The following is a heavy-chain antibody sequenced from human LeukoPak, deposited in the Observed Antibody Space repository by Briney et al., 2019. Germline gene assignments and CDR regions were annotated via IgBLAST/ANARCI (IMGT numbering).Heavy chain of an antibody. Sequence: SETLSLTCTVSGGSISSSSYYWGWIRQPPGKGLEWIGSIYYSGSTYYNPSLKSRVTISVDTSKNQFSLKLSSVTAADTAVYYCARGTYGDYRIDYWGQETLVTVSS. J-gene: IGHJ4*02. CDR2: IYYSGST. CDR1: GGSISSSSYY. D-gene: IGHD4-17*01. V-gene: IGHV4-39*01. CDR3: ARGTYGDYRIDY.